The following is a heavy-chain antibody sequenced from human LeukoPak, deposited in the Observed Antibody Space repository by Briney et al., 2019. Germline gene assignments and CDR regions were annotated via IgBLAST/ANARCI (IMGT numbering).Heavy chain of an antibody. D-gene: IGHD6-19*01. CDR2: IYYSGST. CDR1: GGSISSYY. Sequence: PSETLSLTCTVSGGSISSYYWSWIRQPPGKGLEWIGYIYYSGSTNYNPSLKSRVTISVDTSKNQFSLKLSSVTAADTAVYYCVLRLAVAGTGYYGMDVWGQGTTVTVSS. V-gene: IGHV4-59*12. J-gene: IGHJ6*02. CDR3: VLRLAVAGTGYYGMDV.